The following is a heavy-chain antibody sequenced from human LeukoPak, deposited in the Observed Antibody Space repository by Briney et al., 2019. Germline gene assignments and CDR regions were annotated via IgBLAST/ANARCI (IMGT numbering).Heavy chain of an antibody. J-gene: IGHJ4*02. CDR1: GYSISSGYY. V-gene: IGHV4-38-2*02. CDR3: AGYHAYGVTTPPLGY. CDR2: IYHSGST. Sequence: SETLSLTCTVSGYSISSGYYWVWIRQPPGKGLGWIGSIYHSGSTYYNPSLKSRVTISVDTSKNQFSLKLSSVTAADTAVYYCAGYHAYGVTTPPLGYWGQGTLVTVSS. D-gene: IGHD4-17*01.